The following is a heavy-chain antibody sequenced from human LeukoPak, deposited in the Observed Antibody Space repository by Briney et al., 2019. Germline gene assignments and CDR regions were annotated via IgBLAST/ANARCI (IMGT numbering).Heavy chain of an antibody. CDR2: IYPGDSDT. D-gene: IGHD5-24*01. J-gene: IGHJ4*02. V-gene: IGHV5-51*01. CDR1: GYRFTNYW. CDR3: AGGGIRDGYNFFDY. Sequence: GESLKISCKGSGYRFTNYWIGWVRQMPGKGLEWMGIIYPGDSDTRYSPSFQGQVTLSADKSISPAYLQWSSLKASDTAMYYCAGGGIRDGYNFFDYWGQGTLVTVSS.